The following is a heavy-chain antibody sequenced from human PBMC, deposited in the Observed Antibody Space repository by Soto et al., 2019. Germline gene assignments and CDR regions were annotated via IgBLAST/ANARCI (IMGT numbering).Heavy chain of an antibody. V-gene: IGHV1-18*04. Sequence: XSVKVCGKAAGYTFTSYGISWVRQDTGQGLEWMGWISAYNGNTNYAQKLQGRVTMTTDTSTSTAYMELRSLRSDDTAVYYCARGELLWFGELLDYRGQGTLVTVSS. CDR1: GYTFTSYG. D-gene: IGHD3-10*01. CDR2: ISAYNGNT. J-gene: IGHJ4*02. CDR3: ARGELLWFGELLDY.